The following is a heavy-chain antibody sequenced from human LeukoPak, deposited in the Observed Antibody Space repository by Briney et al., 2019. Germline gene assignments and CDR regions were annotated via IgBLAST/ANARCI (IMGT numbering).Heavy chain of an antibody. D-gene: IGHD3-3*01. CDR1: GYTFTSYG. CDR2: ISAYNGNT. Sequence: GASVKVSCKASGYTFTSYGISWVRQAPGQGLEWMGWISAYNGNTNYAQKLQGRVTMTTDTSTSTAYMELRSLRSDDTAVYYCARDYDFWSGFLHYYYYYYMDVWGKGTTVTVSS. CDR3: ARDYDFWSGFLHYYYYYYMDV. J-gene: IGHJ6*03. V-gene: IGHV1-18*01.